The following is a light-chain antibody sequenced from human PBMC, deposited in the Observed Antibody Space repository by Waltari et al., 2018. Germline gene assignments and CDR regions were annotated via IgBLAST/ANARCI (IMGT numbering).Light chain of an antibody. Sequence: QSALTQPASVSGSPGQSITISCTGTSSDVGNYNIFSWYQQYPGKAPKVMIYDDNRRPSGVSDRFSSSKSGNTASLTISGVQAEDEADYYCCSYAGSYTWVFGGGTKLTVL. V-gene: IGLV2-23*01. CDR1: SSDVGNYNI. CDR2: DDN. CDR3: CSYAGSYTWV. J-gene: IGLJ3*02.